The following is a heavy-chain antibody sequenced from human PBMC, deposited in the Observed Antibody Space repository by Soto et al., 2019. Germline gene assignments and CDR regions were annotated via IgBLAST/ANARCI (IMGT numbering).Heavy chain of an antibody. D-gene: IGHD6-13*01. V-gene: IGHV3-30*14. J-gene: IGHJ4*02. CDR3: ARPSSSWATYFDY. Sequence: GGSLRLSCAASGFTFSSYAMHWVRQAPGKGLEWVALISYDGSDKDYADSVKGRFTISRDNSKNTLFLQMNSLRAEDTAVYYCARPSSSWATYFDYWGQGTLVTVSS. CDR1: GFTFSSYA. CDR2: ISYDGSDK.